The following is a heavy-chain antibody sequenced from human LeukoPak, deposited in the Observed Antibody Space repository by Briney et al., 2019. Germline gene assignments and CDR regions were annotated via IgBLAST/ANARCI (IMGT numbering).Heavy chain of an antibody. D-gene: IGHD6-13*01. J-gene: IGHJ5*02. CDR3: ARRARRIAAAGTTKYNWFDP. CDR1: GGSISSYY. CDR2: INHSGST. V-gene: IGHV4-34*01. Sequence: SETLSLTCTVSGGSISSYYWSWIRQPPGKGLEWIGEINHSGSTNYNPSLKSRVTISVDTSKNQFSLKLSSVTAADTAVYYRARRARRIAAAGTTKYNWFDPWGQGTLVTVSS.